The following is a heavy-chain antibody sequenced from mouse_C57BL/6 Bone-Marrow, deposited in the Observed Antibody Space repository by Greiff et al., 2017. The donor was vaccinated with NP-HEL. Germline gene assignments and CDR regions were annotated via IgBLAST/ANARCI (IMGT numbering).Heavy chain of an antibody. V-gene: IGHV2-5*01. Sequence: QVQLQQSGPGLVQPSQSLSITCTVSGFSLTSYGVHWVRQSPGKGLEWLGVIWRGGSTDYNAAFMSSLATTKENSTTQVFFKMNSLQADDTAMYYFANQLALDWYFDVWGTGTTVTVSS. CDR1: GFSLTSYG. CDR3: ANQLALDWYFDV. CDR2: IWRGGST. J-gene: IGHJ1*03. D-gene: IGHD4-1*02.